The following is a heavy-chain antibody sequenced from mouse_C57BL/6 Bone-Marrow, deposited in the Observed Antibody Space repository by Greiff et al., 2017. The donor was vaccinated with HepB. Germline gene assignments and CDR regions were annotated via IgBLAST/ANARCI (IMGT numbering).Heavy chain of an antibody. Sequence: EVQGVESGGGLVQPGGSLKLSCAASGFTFSDYYMYWVRQTPEKRLEWVAYISNGGGSTYYPDTVKGRFTISRDNAKNTLYLQMSRLKSEDTAMYYCARQAYYGSSNWYFDVWGTGTTVTVSS. J-gene: IGHJ1*03. V-gene: IGHV5-12*01. CDR2: ISNGGGST. D-gene: IGHD1-1*01. CDR3: ARQAYYGSSNWYFDV. CDR1: GFTFSDYY.